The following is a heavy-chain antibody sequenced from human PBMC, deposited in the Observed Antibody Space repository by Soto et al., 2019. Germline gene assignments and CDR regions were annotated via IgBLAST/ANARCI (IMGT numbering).Heavy chain of an antibody. CDR3: GRDTRGSGSRSDY. J-gene: IGHJ4*02. CDR1: GYTFTDYY. Sequence: QVQLVQSGAEVKKPGATVKVSCKASGYTFTDYYMHWVRQAPGQGLEWMGIIDASGGSTTYAQKFQGRVTMTRDTSTSTVYIELSRLRSEDTAVYYCGRDTRGSGSRSDYWGQGTLVTVSS. V-gene: IGHV1-46*03. CDR2: IDASGGST. D-gene: IGHD3-10*01.